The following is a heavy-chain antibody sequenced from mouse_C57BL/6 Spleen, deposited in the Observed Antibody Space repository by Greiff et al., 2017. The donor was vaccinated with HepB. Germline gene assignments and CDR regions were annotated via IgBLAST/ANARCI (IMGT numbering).Heavy chain of an antibody. CDR1: GYAFSSYW. V-gene: IGHV1-80*01. D-gene: IGHD1-1*01. Sequence: VQLQQSGAELVKPGASVKISCKASGYAFSSYWMNWVKQRPGKGLEWIGQIYPGDGDTNYNGKFKGKATLTADKSSSTAYMQLSSLTSEDSAVYFCARSTDYYGSSYEGYFDVWGTGTTVTVSS. CDR3: ARSTDYYGSSYEGYFDV. CDR2: IYPGDGDT. J-gene: IGHJ1*03.